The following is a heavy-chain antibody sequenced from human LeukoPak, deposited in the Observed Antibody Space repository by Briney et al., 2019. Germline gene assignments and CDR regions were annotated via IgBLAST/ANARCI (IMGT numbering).Heavy chain of an antibody. CDR3: ARMTTGHDF. CDR1: GTSFSSYY. D-gene: IGHD4-17*01. Sequence: SETLSLTCAVSGTSFSSYYWSWIRQPRGKALEWIGEVNHSGYTNDNPSLKSRVTISVDTSKNQFSLRLRPVTAADTGVYFCARMTTGHDFWGQGTLVTVSS. V-gene: IGHV4-34*01. CDR2: VNHSGYT. J-gene: IGHJ4*02.